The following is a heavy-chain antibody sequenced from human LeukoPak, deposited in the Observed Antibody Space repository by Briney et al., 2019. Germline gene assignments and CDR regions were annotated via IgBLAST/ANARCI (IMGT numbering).Heavy chain of an antibody. J-gene: IGHJ4*02. CDR2: ISAYNGNT. CDR1: GYTFTSYG. CDR3: ARPDYGDYWGVSYFDY. V-gene: IGHV1-18*01. Sequence: ASVKVSCKASGYTFTSYGISWVRQAPGQGLEWMGWISAYNGNTNYAQKLQGRVTMTTDTSTSTAYMELRSLRSDDTAVYYCARPDYGDYWGVSYFDYWGQGTLVTVSS. D-gene: IGHD4-17*01.